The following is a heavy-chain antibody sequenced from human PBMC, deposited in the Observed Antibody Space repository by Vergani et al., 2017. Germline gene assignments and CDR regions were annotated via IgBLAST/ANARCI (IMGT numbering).Heavy chain of an antibody. V-gene: IGHV3-23*01. CDR3: VKAAVTTISLFDY. J-gene: IGHJ4*02. CDR1: GFTFSSNA. CDR2: ISGSGGST. Sequence: EVLLLESGGGLVQPGGSLRLSCVASGFTFSSNAMSWVRQAPGKGLEWVSSISGSGGSTYYADSVKGRFTISRDNPKNTLYLQMNSLRAEDSAIYYCVKAAVTTISLFDYWGQGTLVTVSS. D-gene: IGHD5-12*01.